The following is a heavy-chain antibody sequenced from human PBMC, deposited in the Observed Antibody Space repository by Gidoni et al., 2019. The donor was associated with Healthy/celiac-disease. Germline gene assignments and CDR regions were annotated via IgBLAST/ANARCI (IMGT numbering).Heavy chain of an antibody. J-gene: IGHJ4*02. V-gene: IGHV3-15*01. D-gene: IGHD3-16*02. CDR3: TTPYDYVWGSYRSDY. CDR2: IKSKTDGGTT. CDR1: GFTFSNAW. Sequence: EVQLVESVGGLVKPGGSLRLSCAASGFTFSNAWMSWVRQAPGKGLEWVGRIKSKTDGGTTDYAAPVKGRFTISRDDSKNTLYLQMNSLKTEDTAVYYCTTPYDYVWGSYRSDYWGQGTLVTVSS.